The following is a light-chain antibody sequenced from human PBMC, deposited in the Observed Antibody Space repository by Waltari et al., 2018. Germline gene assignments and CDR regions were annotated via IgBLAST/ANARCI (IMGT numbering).Light chain of an antibody. V-gene: IGLV3-21*04. CDR3: QVWDNSSDQGV. CDR2: YDS. CDR1: NIGSNS. J-gene: IGLJ3*02. Sequence: SYVLTQPPSVSVAPGKTARITCGGNNIGSNSVHWYQLKPGQAPVLVIYYDSDRPSGIPERFSGSNSGNTATLTRSRGEAGDEADYYCQVWDNSSDQGVFGGGTKLTVL.